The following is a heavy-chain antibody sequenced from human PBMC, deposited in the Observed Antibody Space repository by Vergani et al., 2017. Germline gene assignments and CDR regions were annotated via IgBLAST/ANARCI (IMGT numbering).Heavy chain of an antibody. CDR1: GFTFSGSA. Sequence: EVQLVESGGGLVQPGGSLKLSCAASGFTFSGSAMHWVRQAPGKGLEWVSSISSSSSYIYYADSVKGRFTISRDNAKNSLYLQMNSLRAEDTAVYYCAREVFELRGGNSFDYWGQGTLVTVSS. CDR3: AREVFELRGGNSFDY. V-gene: IGHV3-21*01. D-gene: IGHD2-15*01. CDR2: ISSSSSYI. J-gene: IGHJ4*02.